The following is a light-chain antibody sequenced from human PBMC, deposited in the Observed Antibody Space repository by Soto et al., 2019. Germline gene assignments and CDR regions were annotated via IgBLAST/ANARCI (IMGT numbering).Light chain of an antibody. J-gene: IGKJ3*01. CDR2: GAS. V-gene: IGKV3-20*01. CDR1: QSVSSSY. Sequence: EIVLTQSPGTLSLSPGERATLSCRASQSVSSSYLAWYQQKPGQAPRLLIYGASSRATGIPDRFSGSGSGTDVTLTISRLEPEDFAVYYCQQYGSSPGFTFGPGTNVDIK. CDR3: QQYGSSPGFT.